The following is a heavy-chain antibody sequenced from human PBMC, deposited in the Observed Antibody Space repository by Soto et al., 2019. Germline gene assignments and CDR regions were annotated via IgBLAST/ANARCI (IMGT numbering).Heavy chain of an antibody. CDR2: IFHDGAA. J-gene: IGHJ4*02. Sequence: ASETLSLTCAVSGVSLTSGNWWTWVRQSPQRGLEYIGEIFHDGAANYYPSFERRVAMSVDTSRNQFSLKLTSVTAADTAVYFCARLVYDTRLNYMYFDFWGPGTLVTVSS. CDR3: ARLVYDTRLNYMYFDF. V-gene: IGHV4-4*02. CDR1: GVSLTSGNW. D-gene: IGHD3-10*01.